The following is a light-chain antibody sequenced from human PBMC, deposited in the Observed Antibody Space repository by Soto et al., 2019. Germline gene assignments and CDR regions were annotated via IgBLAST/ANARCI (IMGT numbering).Light chain of an antibody. V-gene: IGLV2-8*01. CDR2: EVT. CDR1: SSDVGSYNY. Sequence: QSALTQPPSASVSPGQSVTISCTGTSSDVGSYNYVSWYQQHPGKAPKLVIYEVTKRPSGVPDRFSGSKSGNTASLTVSGLQAEDEADYFCSSYAGSDNYVFGTGTKLTVL. J-gene: IGLJ1*01. CDR3: SSYAGSDNYV.